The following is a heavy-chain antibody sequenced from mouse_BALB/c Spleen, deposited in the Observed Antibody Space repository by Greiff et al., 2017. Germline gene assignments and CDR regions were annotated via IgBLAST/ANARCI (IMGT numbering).Heavy chain of an antibody. CDR3: ASLLPYAMDY. J-gene: IGHJ4*01. V-gene: IGHV3-2*02. Sequence: EVKLQESGPGLVKPSQSLSLTCTVTGYSITSDYAWNWIRQFPGNKLEWMGYISYSGSTSYNPSLKSRISITRDTSKNQFFLQLNSVTTEDTATYYCASLLPYAMDYWGQGTSVTVSS. D-gene: IGHD2-10*01. CDR1: GYSITSDYA. CDR2: ISYSGST.